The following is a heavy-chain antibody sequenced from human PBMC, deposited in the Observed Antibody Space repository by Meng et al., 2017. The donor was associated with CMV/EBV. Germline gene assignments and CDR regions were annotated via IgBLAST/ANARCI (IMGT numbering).Heavy chain of an antibody. V-gene: IGHV3-23*01. D-gene: IGHD2-15*01. CDR2: ISGSGGST. Sequence: GESLKISCAAPGFTFSSYAMSWVRQAPGKGLEWVSAISGSGGSTYYADSVKGRFTISRDNSKNTLYLQMNSLRAEDTAVYYCAKGEMVVSDYWGQGTLVTVSS. CDR3: AKGEMVVSDY. CDR1: GFTFSSYA. J-gene: IGHJ4*02.